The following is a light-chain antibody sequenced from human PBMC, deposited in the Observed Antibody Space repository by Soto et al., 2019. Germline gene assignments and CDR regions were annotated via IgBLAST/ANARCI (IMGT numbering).Light chain of an antibody. J-gene: IGKJ4*01. Sequence: DVQMTQSPSSLSASVGDRVTFTCRASQSISTYLNWYEQKPGKAPNLLIYGASNLQSGVPSRFSGGGSGTDFTLTISSLQPEDFAVYYCQQYNNWPTLTFGGGTKVDIK. CDR3: QQYNNWPTLT. CDR1: QSISTY. V-gene: IGKV1-39*01. CDR2: GAS.